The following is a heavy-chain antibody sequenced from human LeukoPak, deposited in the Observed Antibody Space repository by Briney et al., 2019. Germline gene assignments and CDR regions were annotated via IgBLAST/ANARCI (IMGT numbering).Heavy chain of an antibody. CDR1: GFTVSSNYA. CDR3: TRGSTSTWYDY. J-gene: IGHJ4*02. D-gene: IGHD6-13*01. V-gene: IGHV3-23*01. CDR2: IGGSSVNI. Sequence: PGGSLRLSCAASGFTVSSNYAMSWVGRAPGKGLEWVSLIGGSSVNIYYADSVKGRFTISRDNSKNTLYLQMNSLRGDDTAVYYCTRGSTSTWYDYWGQGIQVTVSS.